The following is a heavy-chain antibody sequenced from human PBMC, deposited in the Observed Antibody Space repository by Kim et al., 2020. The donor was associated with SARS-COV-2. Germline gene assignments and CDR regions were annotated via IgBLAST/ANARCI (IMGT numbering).Heavy chain of an antibody. D-gene: IGHD1-26*01. Sequence: VKCRFTISRDNSKNTLYLQMNSLRAEDTAVYYCAKSSYSGSYYPTDSVDYWGQGTLVTVSS. V-gene: IGHV3-30*02. J-gene: IGHJ4*02. CDR3: AKSSYSGSYYPTDSVDY.